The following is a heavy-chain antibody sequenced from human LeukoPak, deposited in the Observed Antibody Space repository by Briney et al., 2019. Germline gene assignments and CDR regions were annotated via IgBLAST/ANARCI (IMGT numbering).Heavy chain of an antibody. D-gene: IGHD1-1*01. CDR1: GYTFTSYY. CDR3: TRGVQLERRYYNWFDP. J-gene: IGHJ5*02. V-gene: IGHV1-46*01. Sequence: ASVKLSCKASGYTFTSYYIHWVRQAPGQGLEWIGIINPSRGSTSYAQKFQGGLTMTRDTSTSTVYMELSSLRSEDTAVYYCTRGVQLERRYYNWFDPWGQGTLVTVSS. CDR2: INPSRGST.